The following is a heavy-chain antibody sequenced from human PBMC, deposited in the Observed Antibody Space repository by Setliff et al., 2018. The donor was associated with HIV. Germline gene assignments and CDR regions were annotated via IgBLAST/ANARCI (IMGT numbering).Heavy chain of an antibody. D-gene: IGHD1-26*01. CDR1: GGSISSSNYY. J-gene: IGHJ4*02. CDR2: IFYTGST. V-gene: IGHV4-39*01. Sequence: SETLSLTCTVSGGSISSSNYYWGWIRQPPGKGLEWIGSIFYTGSTYYNPSLKSRVTISVDTSKNQFSLILNSVTAADTAVYYCARRFGRALPDWGQGTLVTVSS. CDR3: ARRFGRALPD.